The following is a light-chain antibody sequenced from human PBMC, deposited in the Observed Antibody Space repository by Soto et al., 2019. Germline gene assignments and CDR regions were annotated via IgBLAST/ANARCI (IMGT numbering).Light chain of an antibody. CDR1: QGISNS. CDR2: AAS. J-gene: IGKJ5*01. CDR3: QQLNSYPSIT. Sequence: DIPLTQSPSFLSASVGDRVTITCRASQGISNSLAWYQQKPGKAPKLLIYAASTLQSGVPSRFSGSGSGTEFTLTISSLQPEDFATYYCQQLNSYPSITFGQGKRLEIK. V-gene: IGKV1-9*01.